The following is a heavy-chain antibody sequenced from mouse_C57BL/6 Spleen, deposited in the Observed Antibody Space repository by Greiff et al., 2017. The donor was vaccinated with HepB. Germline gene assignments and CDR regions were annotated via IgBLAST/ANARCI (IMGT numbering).Heavy chain of an antibody. CDR1: GFTFSNYW. Sequence: EVKLVESGGGLVQPGGSMKLSCVASGFTFSNYWMNWVRQSPEKGLEWVAQIRLKSDNYATHYAESVKGRFTISRDDSKSSVYLQMNNLRAEDTGIYYCTGASWADYWGQGTTLTVSS. J-gene: IGHJ2*01. CDR3: TGASWADY. V-gene: IGHV6-3*01. D-gene: IGHD4-1*01. CDR2: IRLKSDNYAT.